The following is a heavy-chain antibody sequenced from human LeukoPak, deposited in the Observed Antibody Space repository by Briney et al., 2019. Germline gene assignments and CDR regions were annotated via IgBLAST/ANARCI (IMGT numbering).Heavy chain of an antibody. CDR2: ISSSSSYI. J-gene: IGHJ6*03. V-gene: IGHV3-21*01. Sequence: GGSLRLSCAASGFTFSSYAMSWVRQAPGKGLEWVSSISSSSSYIYYADSVKGRFTISRDNAKNSLYLQMNSLRAEDTAVYYCARDYGYSYGYSEYYYYYYMDVWGKGTTVTVSS. D-gene: IGHD5-18*01. CDR3: ARDYGYSYGYSEYYYYYYMDV. CDR1: GFTFSSYA.